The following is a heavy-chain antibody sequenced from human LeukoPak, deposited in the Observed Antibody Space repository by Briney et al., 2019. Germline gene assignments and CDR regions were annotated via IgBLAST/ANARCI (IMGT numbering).Heavy chain of an antibody. J-gene: IGHJ1*01. CDR3: ARLRRDGYNLAVQH. D-gene: IGHD5-24*01. V-gene: IGHV4-4*02. Sequence: PSETLSLTCAVSGASISSTDWWNWVRQPPGKGLEWIGEIYHSGSTNYNPSLKSRVTISVDTSKNQFSLKLSPVTAADTAVYYCARLRRDGYNLAVQHWGQGTLVTVSS. CDR1: GASISSTDW. CDR2: IYHSGST.